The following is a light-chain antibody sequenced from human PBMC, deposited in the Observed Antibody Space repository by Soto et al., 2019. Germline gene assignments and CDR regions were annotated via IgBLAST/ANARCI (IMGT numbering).Light chain of an antibody. CDR1: QSISTY. V-gene: IGKV1-39*01. CDR2: GAS. CDR3: QQSYTSPVT. J-gene: IGKJ4*01. Sequence: DIQMTQSPSSLSVSIGDRVTITCRASQSISTYLNWYEQKPGKAPNLLIYGASTLQSGVSSRFSGGGSGTYFTLTISGLQPEDFGSYYCQQSYTSPVTFGGGTKVEIK.